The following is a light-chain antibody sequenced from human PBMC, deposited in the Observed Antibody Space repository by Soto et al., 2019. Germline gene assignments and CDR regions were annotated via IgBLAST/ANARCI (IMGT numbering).Light chain of an antibody. V-gene: IGLV1-44*01. CDR3: VAWDDNLNGPA. CDR2: GSD. J-gene: IGLJ2*01. CDR1: SSNIGSNT. Sequence: QSVLTQPPSASGTPGQRVTICCSGSSSNIGSNTVNWYQELPGAAPKLLMYGSDKRPSGVSDRFSDSKSGTSASLAISGLQSEDEDDYYCVAWDDNLNGPAFGGGTKVTVL.